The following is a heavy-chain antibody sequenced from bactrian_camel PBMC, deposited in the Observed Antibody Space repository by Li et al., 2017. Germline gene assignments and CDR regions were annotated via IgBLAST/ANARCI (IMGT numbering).Heavy chain of an antibody. V-gene: IGHV3-3*01. D-gene: IGHD6*01. J-gene: IGHJ4*01. CDR1: TYTPC. Sequence: QVQLVESGGGSVQAGGSLRLSCTASTYTPCMGYFRQTPGKEREGVAMHNVDGGTTFYSDSVKGRFTISRDNAKRTVYLQMNSLKPEDTGVYYCTADPYAVVAGGRTCAGESSRGTQVTVS. CDR2: HNVDGGTT.